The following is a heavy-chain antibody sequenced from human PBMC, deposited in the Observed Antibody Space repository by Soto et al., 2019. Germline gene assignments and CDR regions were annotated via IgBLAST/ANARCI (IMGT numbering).Heavy chain of an antibody. J-gene: IGHJ4*02. Sequence: GGSLRLSCAASGFTFSDYYMSWIRQAPGKGLEWVSYISSSGSTIYYADSVKGRFTISRDNAKNSLYLQMNSLRAEDTAVYYCESLHCYSGDFDYWGQGTLVTVSS. CDR3: ESLHCYSGDFDY. V-gene: IGHV3-11*01. CDR2: ISSSGSTI. D-gene: IGHD2-21*02. CDR1: GFTFSDYY.